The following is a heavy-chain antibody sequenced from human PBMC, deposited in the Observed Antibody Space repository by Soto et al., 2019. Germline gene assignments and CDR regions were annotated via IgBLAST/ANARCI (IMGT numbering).Heavy chain of an antibody. D-gene: IGHD6-6*01. Sequence: PGGSLRLSCAASGFTFSSYALRWVRQAPGKGLQWVSAISGSGASTYYADSVRGRFTISRDSSKNTLYLQMNSLRAEDTAVYYCASGPGGTAPRPAYWGQGTPVTVSS. CDR2: ISGSGAST. V-gene: IGHV3-23*01. CDR1: GFTFSSYA. CDR3: ASGPGGTAPRPAY. J-gene: IGHJ4*02.